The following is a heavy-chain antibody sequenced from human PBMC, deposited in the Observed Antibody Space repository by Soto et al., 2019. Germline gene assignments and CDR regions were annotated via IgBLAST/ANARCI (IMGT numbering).Heavy chain of an antibody. Sequence: PGGSLRLSCAASGFTFSDYYMSWIRQAPGKGLEWVSYISSSSSYTNYADSVKGRFTISRDNAKNSLYLQMNSLRAEDTAVYYCARDPLPGYDSSGYYDYYGMDVWGQGTTVTVSS. D-gene: IGHD3-22*01. V-gene: IGHV3-11*06. CDR3: ARDPLPGYDSSGYYDYYGMDV. CDR2: ISSSSSYT. CDR1: GFTFSDYY. J-gene: IGHJ6*02.